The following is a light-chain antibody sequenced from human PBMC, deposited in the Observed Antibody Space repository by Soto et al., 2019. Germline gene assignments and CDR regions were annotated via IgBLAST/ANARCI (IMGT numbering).Light chain of an antibody. Sequence: IVLTQSPGTLSLSPEQRVTLSCRASQSVSSNYLAWYQQKPGQAPRLLIYVASNWATGFPDRFSGTGSVTDFTLTISRLAPEDVAVYYCHHSGGSLYTFGQGTKLEIK. J-gene: IGKJ2*01. CDR3: HHSGGSLYT. CDR2: VAS. V-gene: IGKV3-20*01. CDR1: QSVSSNY.